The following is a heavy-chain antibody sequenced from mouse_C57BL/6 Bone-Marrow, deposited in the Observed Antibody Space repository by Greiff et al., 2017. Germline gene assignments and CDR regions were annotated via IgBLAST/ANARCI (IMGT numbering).Heavy chain of an antibody. CDR2: ISSGGSYT. Sequence: EVMLVESGGDLVKPGGSLKLSCAASGFTFSSYGMSWVRQTPDKRLEWVATISSGGSYTYYPDSVKGRFTISRDNAKNTLYLQMSSLKSEDTAMYYCASPQLGAMDYWGQGTSVTVSS. D-gene: IGHD4-1*02. J-gene: IGHJ4*01. CDR1: GFTFSSYG. CDR3: ASPQLGAMDY. V-gene: IGHV5-6*01.